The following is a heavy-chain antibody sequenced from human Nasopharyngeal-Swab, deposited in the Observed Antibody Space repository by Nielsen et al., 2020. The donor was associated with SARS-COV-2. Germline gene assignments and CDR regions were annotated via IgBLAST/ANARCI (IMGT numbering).Heavy chain of an antibody. CDR3: VKDTDAVVTRALDI. V-gene: IGHV3-9*01. Sequence: GGSLRLSCAASGLNFDNYAMHWVRQIPGKGLEWVSAISWNSGNTGYAGSVKGRFTISRDNAKNSVFLQMNSLTPEDTALYYCVKDTDAVVTRALDIWGRGTTVTVSS. CDR1: GLNFDNYA. J-gene: IGHJ3*02. CDR2: ISWNSGNT. D-gene: IGHD4-23*01.